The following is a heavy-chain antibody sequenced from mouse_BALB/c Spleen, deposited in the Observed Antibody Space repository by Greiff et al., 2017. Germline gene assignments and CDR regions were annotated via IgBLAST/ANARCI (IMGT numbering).Heavy chain of an antibody. J-gene: IGHJ2*01. CDR2: IDPETGGT. CDR1: GYTFTDYE. CDR3: TRGGLRYCFDY. D-gene: IGHD1-1*01. V-gene: IGHV1-15*01. Sequence: VQLQQSGAELVRPGASVTLSCKASGYTFTDYEMHWVKQTPVHGLEWIGAIDPETGGTAYNQKFKGKATLTADKSSSTAYMELRSLTSEDSAVYYCTRGGLRYCFDYWGQGTTLTVSS.